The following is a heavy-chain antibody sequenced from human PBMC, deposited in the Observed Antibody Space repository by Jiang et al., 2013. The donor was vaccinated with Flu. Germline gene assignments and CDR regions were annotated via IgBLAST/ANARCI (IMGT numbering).Heavy chain of an antibody. CDR2: IYWDDDK. Sequence: KPTQTLTLTCTFSGFSLSTSGVGVGWIRQPPGKALEWLALIYWDDDKRYSPSLKSRLTITKDTSKNQVVLTMTNMDPVDTATYYCAHGVLNITARGNWFDPWGQGTLVTVSS. CDR1: GFSLSTSGVG. D-gene: IGHD2-8*01. V-gene: IGHV2-5*02. J-gene: IGHJ5*02. CDR3: AHGVLNITARGNWFDP.